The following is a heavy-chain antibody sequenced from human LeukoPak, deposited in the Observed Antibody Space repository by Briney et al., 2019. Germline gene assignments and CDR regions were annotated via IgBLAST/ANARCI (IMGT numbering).Heavy chain of an antibody. Sequence: GGSLRLSCAASGFTFSSYGMHWVRQAPGKGLEWVAVISYDGSNKYYADSVKGRFTISRDNSKNTLYLQMNSLRAEDTAVYYCAKVPYDSSGYSDPDYFDYWGQGTLVTVSS. CDR3: AKVPYDSSGYSDPDYFDY. CDR2: ISYDGSNK. CDR1: GFTFSSYG. D-gene: IGHD3-22*01. V-gene: IGHV3-30*18. J-gene: IGHJ4*02.